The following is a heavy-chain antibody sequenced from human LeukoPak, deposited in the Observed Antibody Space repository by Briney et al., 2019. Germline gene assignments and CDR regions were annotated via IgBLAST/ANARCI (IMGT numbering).Heavy chain of an antibody. D-gene: IGHD2-15*01. CDR1: GFTFSNFA. CDR2: VSSDGINT. Sequence: GGSLRLSCSASGFTFSNFAMSWVRQAPGKGLEWVSAVSSDGINTYYTDSLKGRFTISRDNSKNTVFLQMHSLRAEDTAVYYCARVLRYCSGGNCYSGGLGYMDVWGKGTTVTISS. CDR3: ARVLRYCSGGNCYSGGLGYMDV. V-gene: IGHV3-23*01. J-gene: IGHJ6*03.